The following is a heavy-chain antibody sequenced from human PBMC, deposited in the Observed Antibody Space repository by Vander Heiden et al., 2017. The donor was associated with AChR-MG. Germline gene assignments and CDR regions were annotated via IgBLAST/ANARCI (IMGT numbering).Heavy chain of an antibody. V-gene: IGHV3-30-3*01. CDR2: ISYDGSNK. D-gene: IGHD3-3*01. Sequence: QVQLVESGGGVVQPGRSLRLPCAASGITSSSYAMHWVRQAPGKGLEWVAVISYDGSNKYYADSVKGRFTISRDNSKNTLYLQMNSLRAEDTAVYYCARDPSSSDFWSGYFGFDPWGQGTLVTVSS. CDR1: GITSSSYA. J-gene: IGHJ5*02. CDR3: ARDPSSSDFWSGYFGFDP.